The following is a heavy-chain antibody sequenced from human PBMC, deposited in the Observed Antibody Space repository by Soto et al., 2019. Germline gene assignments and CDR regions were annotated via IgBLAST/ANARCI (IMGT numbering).Heavy chain of an antibody. CDR2: ISYDGSNK. Sequence: GESLKISCAASGFTFSSYAMHWVRQAPGKGLEWVAVISYDGSNKYYADSVKGRFTISRDNSKNTLYLQMNSLRAEDTAVYYCARGRHRDGYNDAFDIWGQGTMVTVSS. V-gene: IGHV3-30*04. CDR3: ARGRHRDGYNDAFDI. CDR1: GFTFSSYA. J-gene: IGHJ3*02. D-gene: IGHD5-12*01.